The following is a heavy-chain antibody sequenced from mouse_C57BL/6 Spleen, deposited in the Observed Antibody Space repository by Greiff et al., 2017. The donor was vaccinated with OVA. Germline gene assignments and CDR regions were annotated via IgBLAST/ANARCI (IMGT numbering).Heavy chain of an antibody. Sequence: EVQRVESGGGLVQPGGSLSLSCAASGFTFTDYYMSWVRQPPGKALEWLGFIRNKANGYTTEYSASVKGRFTISRDNSQSILYLQMNALRAEDSATFYCKRYNTTVVATNCGVWDTGTTVTVPS. D-gene: IGHD1-1*01. CDR1: GFTFTDYY. J-gene: IGHJ1*03. CDR3: KRYNTTVVATNCGV. V-gene: IGHV7-3*01. CDR2: IRNKANGYTT.